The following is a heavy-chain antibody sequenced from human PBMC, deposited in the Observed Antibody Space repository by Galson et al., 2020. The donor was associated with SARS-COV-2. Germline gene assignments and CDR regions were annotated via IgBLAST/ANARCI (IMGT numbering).Heavy chain of an antibody. CDR2: IYSGGGT. V-gene: IGHV3-53*04. J-gene: IGHJ3*01. D-gene: IGHD3-22*01. CDR1: GFTVSTNY. CDR3: AKALQEYYDTRDAFDV. Sequence: GGSLRLSCGASGFTVSTNYMIWVRQSPGKGLEWVSVIYSGGGTYYADSVKGRFIISRHNSKNTLYLQMNSLRAEDTAVYYCAKALQEYYDTRDAFDVWGQGTMVTVSS.